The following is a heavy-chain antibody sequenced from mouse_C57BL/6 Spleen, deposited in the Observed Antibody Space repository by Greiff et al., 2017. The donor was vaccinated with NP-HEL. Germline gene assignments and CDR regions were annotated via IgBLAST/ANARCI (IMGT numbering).Heavy chain of an antibody. CDR1: GYSITSGYY. CDR3: ARERIYYYGSSDFDY. D-gene: IGHD1-1*01. J-gene: IGHJ2*01. CDR2: ISYDGSN. Sequence: DVQLQESGPGLVKPSQSLSLTCSVTGYSITSGYYWNWIRQFPGNKLEWMGYISYDGSNNYNPSLKNRISITRDTSKNQFFLKLNSVTTEDTATYYCARERIYYYGSSDFDYWGQGTTLTVSS. V-gene: IGHV3-6*01.